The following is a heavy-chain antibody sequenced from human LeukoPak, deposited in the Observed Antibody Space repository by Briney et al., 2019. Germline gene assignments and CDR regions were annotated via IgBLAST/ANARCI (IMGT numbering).Heavy chain of an antibody. CDR2: MNPNSGNT. D-gene: IGHD4-17*01. V-gene: IGHV1-8*01. Sequence: ASVTVSCKASGYTFTSYDINWVRQATGQGREWMGWMNPNSGNTGYAQKFQGRVTMTSNTSISTAYMELSSLRSEDTAVYYCARGRDGDYDGNWYYYYGMDVWGQGTTVTVSS. J-gene: IGHJ6*02. CDR1: GYTFTSYD. CDR3: ARGRDGDYDGNWYYYYGMDV.